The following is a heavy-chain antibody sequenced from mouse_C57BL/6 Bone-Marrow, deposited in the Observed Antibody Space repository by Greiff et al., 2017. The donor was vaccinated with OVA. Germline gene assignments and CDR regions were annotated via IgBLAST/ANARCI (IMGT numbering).Heavy chain of an antibody. CDR3: ARYELRPYWYFDV. CDR1: GFTFTDYY. D-gene: IGHD1-1*01. Sequence: EVHLVESGGGLVQPGGSLSLSCAASGFTFTDYYMSWVRQPPGKELEWLGFIRNKANGYTTEYSASVKGRFTISRDNSQSILYLQMNALRAEDSATYYCARYELRPYWYFDVWGTGTTVTVSS. V-gene: IGHV7-3*01. CDR2: IRNKANGYTT. J-gene: IGHJ1*03.